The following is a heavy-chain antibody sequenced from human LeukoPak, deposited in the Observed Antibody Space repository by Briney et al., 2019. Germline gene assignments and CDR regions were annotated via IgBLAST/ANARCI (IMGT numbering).Heavy chain of an antibody. D-gene: IGHD2-15*01. CDR3: ARAPLGYCSGGSCYSHAFDI. CDR1: GFTFSSYS. J-gene: IGHJ3*02. CDR2: ISSSSSYI. Sequence: PGGSLRLSCAASGFTFSSYSMTWVRQAPGKGLEWVSSISSSSSYIYYADSVKGRFTISRDNAKNSLYLQMNSLRAEDTAVYYCARAPLGYCSGGSCYSHAFDIWGQGTMVTVSS. V-gene: IGHV3-21*01.